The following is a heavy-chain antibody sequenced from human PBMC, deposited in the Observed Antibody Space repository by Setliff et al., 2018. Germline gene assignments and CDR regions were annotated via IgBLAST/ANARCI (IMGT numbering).Heavy chain of an antibody. J-gene: IGHJ6*03. Sequence: ASETLSLTCTVSGGSVNSGYDNWNWLRQPAGKGLEWIGHINRRGSTNFSPSLKSRVTISLDTSKNQFSLSLSSVTAADTAVYYCARMSVFQYMDVWGKGTTVTVS. CDR2: INRRGST. CDR3: ARMSVFQYMDV. D-gene: IGHD3-10*01. CDR1: GGSVNSGYDN. V-gene: IGHV4-61*09.